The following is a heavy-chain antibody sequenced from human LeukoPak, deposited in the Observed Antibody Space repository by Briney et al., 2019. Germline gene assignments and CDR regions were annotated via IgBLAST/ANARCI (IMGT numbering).Heavy chain of an antibody. CDR2: MNPDSGKT. J-gene: IGHJ4*02. CDR1: GYTFTSYY. D-gene: IGHD4-17*01. V-gene: IGHV1-8*01. Sequence: ASVKVSCKASGYTFTSYYFSWVRQAPGQGLEWMGWMNPDSGKTGYAQKFQGRVTMTRNTSISTAYMELSSLRSEDTAVYYCARGNGDFIYWGQGTLVTVSS. CDR3: ARGNGDFIY.